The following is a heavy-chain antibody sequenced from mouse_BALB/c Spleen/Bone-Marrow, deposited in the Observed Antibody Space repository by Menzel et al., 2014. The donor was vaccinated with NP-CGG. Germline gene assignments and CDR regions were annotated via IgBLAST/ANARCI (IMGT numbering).Heavy chain of an antibody. Sequence: EVKVVESGGGLVQPGGSRKLSCAASGFTFSSFGMHWVRQAPEKGLEWVAYISSGSSTIFYADTVKGRFTVSRDNPKNTLLLQMTSLRSEDTAMYFCTRGGNWDDFDSWGQGTTLTVSS. V-gene: IGHV5-17*02. D-gene: IGHD4-1*01. CDR2: ISSGSSTI. CDR1: GFTFSSFG. J-gene: IGHJ2*01. CDR3: TRGGNWDDFDS.